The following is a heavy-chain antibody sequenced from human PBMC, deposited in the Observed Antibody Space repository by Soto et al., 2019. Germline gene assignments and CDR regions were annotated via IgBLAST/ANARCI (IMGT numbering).Heavy chain of an antibody. CDR1: GGSMRSYY. CDR3: AGIGEEIYYGMDV. J-gene: IGHJ6*02. Sequence: QVQLQESCPGLVKPSETLSLTCTVSGGSMRSYYWNWIRQPAGEGLEWIGRIYARGSTKYNPSLESPVTMFVDVSQNQFSPRLTSVTAADTAVYYCAGIGEEIYYGMDVWGQGTTVTVSS. V-gene: IGHV4-4*07. CDR2: IYARGST. D-gene: IGHD3-3*01.